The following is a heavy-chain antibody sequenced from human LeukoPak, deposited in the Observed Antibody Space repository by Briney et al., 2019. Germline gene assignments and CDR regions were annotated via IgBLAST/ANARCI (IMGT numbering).Heavy chain of an antibody. V-gene: IGHV1-18*01. CDR3: ARGDDILTGYFRGFDS. J-gene: IGHJ4*02. CDR2: ISHYNGNT. Sequence: ASVKLSCKASGYTFTSYGFSWVRQTPGQGLWWMGGISHYNGNTNYAQKFQGRVTMPTDTSTSTAYMELRSLRSDDTAVYYCARGDDILTGYFRGFDSCGQGTLVTVSS. D-gene: IGHD3-9*01. CDR1: GYTFTSYG.